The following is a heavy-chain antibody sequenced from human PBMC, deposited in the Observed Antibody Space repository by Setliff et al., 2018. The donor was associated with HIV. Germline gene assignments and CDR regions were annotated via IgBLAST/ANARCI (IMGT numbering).Heavy chain of an antibody. J-gene: IGHJ4*02. CDR3: ARDRPRGYTLTGPY. Sequence: PSETLSLTCTVSGGSVSSGSYYWSWIRQPPGKGLEWIGYIYYSGSTKHNPSLKSRVTISLDTAKNQFSLKLTSVTAADTAVYYCARDRPRGYTLTGPYWGRGTLVTVSS. CDR1: GGSVSSGSYY. CDR2: IYYSGST. V-gene: IGHV4-61*01. D-gene: IGHD6-25*01.